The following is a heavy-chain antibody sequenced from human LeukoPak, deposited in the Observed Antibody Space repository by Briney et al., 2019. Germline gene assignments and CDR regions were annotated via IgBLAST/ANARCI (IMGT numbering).Heavy chain of an antibody. Sequence: GGSLRLSCAASGFIFRNFWLSWLRQAPGKGLEWVANIKKDGSEKYYVDSVKGRFTISRDNAKNSLYLQMNSLRPEDTGVYYCARETLEAAGTATDYWGQGTLVIVSS. V-gene: IGHV3-7*01. CDR2: IKKDGSEK. D-gene: IGHD6-13*01. CDR1: GFIFRNFW. J-gene: IGHJ4*02. CDR3: ARETLEAAGTATDY.